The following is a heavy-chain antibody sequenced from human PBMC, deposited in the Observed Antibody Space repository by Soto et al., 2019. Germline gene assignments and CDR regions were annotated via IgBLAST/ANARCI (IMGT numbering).Heavy chain of an antibody. CDR2: IKSKTDGGTT. J-gene: IGHJ4*02. CDR1: GLTFSNAW. CDR3: TTENYDFWSGYYAHFDY. V-gene: IGHV3-15*01. Sequence: PCGSLRIACAACGLTFSNAWMSGVRQAPGKGLEWVGRIKSKTDGGTTDYAAPVKGRFTISRDDSKNTLYLQMNSLKTEDTAVYYCTTENYDFWSGYYAHFDYWGQGTLVTVSS. D-gene: IGHD3-3*01.